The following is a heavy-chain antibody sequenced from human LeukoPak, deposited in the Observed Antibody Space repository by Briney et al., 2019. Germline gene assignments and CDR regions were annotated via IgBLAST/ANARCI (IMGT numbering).Heavy chain of an antibody. Sequence: SETLSLTCTVSGYSISSGYYWGWIRQPPGKGLEWIGEINHSGSTNYNPSLKSRVTISVDTSKNQFSLKLSSVTAADTAVYYCAREYHRFYYYYMDVWGKGTTVTVSS. CDR2: INHSGST. D-gene: IGHD2-2*01. CDR1: GYSISSGYY. J-gene: IGHJ6*03. V-gene: IGHV4-38-2*02. CDR3: AREYHRFYYYYMDV.